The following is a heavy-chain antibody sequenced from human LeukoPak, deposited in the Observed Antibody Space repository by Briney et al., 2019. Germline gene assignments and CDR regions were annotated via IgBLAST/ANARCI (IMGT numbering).Heavy chain of an antibody. D-gene: IGHD3-22*01. CDR2: IYSGGNT. CDR3: ARDYYDSSGYYSFDY. CDR1: GFTVSSNY. Sequence: PGGSLRLSCAASGFTVSSNYMSWVRQAPGMGLEWVSVIYSGGNTNYADSVKGRFTISRDNSKNTLYLQMNSLRAEDTAVYYCARDYYDSSGYYSFDYWGQGTLVTVSS. V-gene: IGHV3-53*01. J-gene: IGHJ4*02.